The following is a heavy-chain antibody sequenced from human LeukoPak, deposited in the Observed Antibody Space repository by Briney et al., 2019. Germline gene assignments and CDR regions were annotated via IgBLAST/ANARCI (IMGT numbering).Heavy chain of an antibody. D-gene: IGHD3-16*01. Sequence: GGSLRLSCAASGFTSSSYAMSWVLQAPGKGLEWVSTINGNGDNTYYADSVKGRVTISRDNSKNTLYLQMNSLRVEDTAVYYCALRGDYFPFDYWGQGILVTVSS. CDR3: ALRGDYFPFDY. V-gene: IGHV3-23*01. CDR2: INGNGDNT. J-gene: IGHJ4*02. CDR1: GFTSSSYA.